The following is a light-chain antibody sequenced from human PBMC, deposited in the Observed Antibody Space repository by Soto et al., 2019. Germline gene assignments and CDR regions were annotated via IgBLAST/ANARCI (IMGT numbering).Light chain of an antibody. CDR3: QQYNIWPQT. V-gene: IGKV3-15*01. J-gene: IGKJ1*01. CDR1: QSLRSS. Sequence: VMMQSPATLSVSPGEGATLSCRASQSLRSSLAWYQQKPGQAPRLLIYGASTRATGIPARFSGSGSGTEFTLTISSLQSEDFAVYFCQQYNIWPQTFGQGTKVDIK. CDR2: GAS.